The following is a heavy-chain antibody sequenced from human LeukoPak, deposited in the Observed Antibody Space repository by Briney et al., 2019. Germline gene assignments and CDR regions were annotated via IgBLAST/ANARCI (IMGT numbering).Heavy chain of an antibody. CDR2: IIWNGGST. Sequence: PGGSLRLSCAASGFTFSSFSMNWVRQAQGKGREWVSGIIWNGGSTGYADSVKGRFTISRDNAKNSLYLQMNSLRAEDTALYYCARDRGYYYDSSGDGYFDYWGQGTLVTVSS. V-gene: IGHV3-20*04. CDR1: GFTFSSFS. J-gene: IGHJ4*02. D-gene: IGHD3-22*01. CDR3: ARDRGYYYDSSGDGYFDY.